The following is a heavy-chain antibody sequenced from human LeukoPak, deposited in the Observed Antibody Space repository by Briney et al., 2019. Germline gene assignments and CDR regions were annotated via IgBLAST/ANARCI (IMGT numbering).Heavy chain of an antibody. CDR2: IYPGDSDT. D-gene: IGHD2-2*01. CDR1: GYSFTSYW. J-gene: IGHJ6*04. Sequence: PGESLKISCKGSGYSFTSYWIGWVRQMPGKGLEWMGIIYPGDSDTRYSPSFQGQVTISADKSISTAYLQWSSLKASDTAMYYCAGHQTGCSSTSCAYYYYYGMDVWGKGTTVTVSS. CDR3: AGHQTGCSSTSCAYYYYYGMDV. V-gene: IGHV5-51*01.